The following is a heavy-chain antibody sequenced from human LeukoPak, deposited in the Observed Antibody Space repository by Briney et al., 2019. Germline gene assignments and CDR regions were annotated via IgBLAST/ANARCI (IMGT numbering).Heavy chain of an antibody. Sequence: SVKVSCKASGGTFSSYAISWVRQAPGQGLEWMGGIIPIFGTANYAQKFQGRTADESTSTAYMELSSLRSEDTAVYYCARELPAGYYGSGSCPAFDIWGQGTMVTVSS. V-gene: IGHV1-69*01. CDR1: GGTFSSYA. D-gene: IGHD3-10*01. CDR2: IIPIFGTA. J-gene: IGHJ3*02. CDR3: ARELPAGYYGSGSCPAFDI.